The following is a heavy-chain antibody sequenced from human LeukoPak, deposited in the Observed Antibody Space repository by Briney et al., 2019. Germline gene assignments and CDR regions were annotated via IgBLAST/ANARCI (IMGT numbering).Heavy chain of an antibody. CDR2: IRSKAYGGTP. D-gene: IGHD6-19*01. CDR3: TRGAPVAAYGY. Sequence: GASLRLSLTASGXDFVDFAMSCVRLAPGRELEWLSFIRSKAYGGTPEYAASVKGRFIISRDNSKTTAYLQMNSLKTEDTAVYYCTRGAPVAAYGYWGTGTLVTVSS. V-gene: IGHV3-49*04. J-gene: IGHJ4*02. CDR1: GXDFVDFA.